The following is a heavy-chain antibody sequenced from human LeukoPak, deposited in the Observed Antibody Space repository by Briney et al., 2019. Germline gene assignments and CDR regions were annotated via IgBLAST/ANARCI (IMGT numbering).Heavy chain of an antibody. Sequence: GASVKVSCKASGGTFSSYAISWVRRAPGQGLEWMGRIIPILGIANYAQKFQGRVTITADKSTSTAYMELSSLRSEDTAVYYCARGPDDFWSGYPEPYYFDYWGQGTLVTVSS. D-gene: IGHD3-3*01. CDR3: ARGPDDFWSGYPEPYYFDY. CDR1: GGTFSSYA. CDR2: IIPILGIA. V-gene: IGHV1-69*04. J-gene: IGHJ4*02.